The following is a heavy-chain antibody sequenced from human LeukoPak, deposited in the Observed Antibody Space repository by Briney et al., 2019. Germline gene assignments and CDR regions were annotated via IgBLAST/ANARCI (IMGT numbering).Heavy chain of an antibody. Sequence: GGSLRLSSVASGFIFSTFGMNWVRQAPGKGLEWVSYIGSGSSPIYYADSVKGRFTMSRDNAKNSLYLQMNSLRDEDAAVYYCARASPSGYDYWGQGTLVTVSS. D-gene: IGHD3-22*01. CDR1: GFIFSTFG. CDR2: IGSGSSPI. CDR3: ARASPSGYDY. J-gene: IGHJ4*02. V-gene: IGHV3-48*02.